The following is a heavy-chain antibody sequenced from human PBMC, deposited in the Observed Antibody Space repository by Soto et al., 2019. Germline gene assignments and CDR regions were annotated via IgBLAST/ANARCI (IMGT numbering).Heavy chain of an antibody. CDR1: GGSISSYY. J-gene: IGHJ4*02. D-gene: IGHD6-19*01. Sequence: SETLSLTCTVSGGSISSYYWSWIRQPAGKGLEWIGRIYTSGSTNYNPSLKSRVTMSVDTSKNQFSLKLSSVTAADTAVYYCARANLSTGIAVAVEGPLDYWGQGTLVTAPQ. CDR2: IYTSGST. CDR3: ARANLSTGIAVAVEGPLDY. V-gene: IGHV4-4*07.